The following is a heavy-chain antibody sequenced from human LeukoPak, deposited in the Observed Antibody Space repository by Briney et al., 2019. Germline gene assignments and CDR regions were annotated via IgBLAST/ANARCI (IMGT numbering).Heavy chain of an antibody. D-gene: IGHD3-10*01. J-gene: IGHJ4*02. V-gene: IGHV1-8*01. Sequence: GASVKVPCKASGYTFTSYDINWVRQATGQGLEWMGWMNPNSGNTGYAQKFQGRVTMTRNTSISTAYMELSSLRSEDTAVYYCARVGMVRGVIPGYWGQGTLVTVSS. CDR3: ARVGMVRGVIPGY. CDR1: GYTFTSYD. CDR2: MNPNSGNT.